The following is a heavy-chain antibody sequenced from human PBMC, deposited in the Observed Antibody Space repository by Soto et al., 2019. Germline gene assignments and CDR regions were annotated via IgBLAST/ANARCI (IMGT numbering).Heavy chain of an antibody. CDR2: IYYSGST. Sequence: PSETLSLTCAVSGVSISSSSYYWGWIRQPPGKGLEWIGSIYYSGSTYYNPSLKSRVTISVDTSKNQFSLKLSSVTAADTAVYYCARRWGRSFDYWGQGTLVTVSS. D-gene: IGHD2-15*01. CDR3: ARRWGRSFDY. CDR1: GVSISSSSYY. J-gene: IGHJ4*02. V-gene: IGHV4-39*01.